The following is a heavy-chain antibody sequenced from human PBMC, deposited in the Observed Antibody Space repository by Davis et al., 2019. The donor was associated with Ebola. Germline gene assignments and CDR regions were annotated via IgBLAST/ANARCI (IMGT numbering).Heavy chain of an antibody. Sequence: GGSLRLSCKGSGYSFTSYWIGWVRQMPGKGLEWMGFIYPGDSDTRYSPSFQGQVTISADKSISTAYLQWSSLKASDTAMYYCARHSGHYYDSSGYYSLGWFDPWGQGTLVTVSS. D-gene: IGHD3-22*01. CDR2: IYPGDSDT. CDR3: ARHSGHYYDSSGYYSLGWFDP. CDR1: GYSFTSYW. J-gene: IGHJ5*02. V-gene: IGHV5-51*01.